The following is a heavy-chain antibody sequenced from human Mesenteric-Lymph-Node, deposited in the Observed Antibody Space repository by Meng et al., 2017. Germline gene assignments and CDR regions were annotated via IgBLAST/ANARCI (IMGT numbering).Heavy chain of an antibody. J-gene: IGHJ6*02. D-gene: IGHD2-15*01. CDR3: ARDRKGYCSGGSCHNYYGMDV. Sequence: GESLKISCAASGFTFSSYEMNWVRQAPGKGLEWVSYISSSGSTIYYADSVKGRFTISRDNAKNSLYLQMNSLRAEDTAVYYCARDRKGYCSGGSCHNYYGMDVWGQGTTVTVSS. CDR1: GFTFSSYE. V-gene: IGHV3-48*03. CDR2: ISSSGSTI.